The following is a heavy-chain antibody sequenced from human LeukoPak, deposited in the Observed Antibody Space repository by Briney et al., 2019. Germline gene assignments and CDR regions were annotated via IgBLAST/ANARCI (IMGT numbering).Heavy chain of an antibody. V-gene: IGHV1-46*01. Sequence: ASVKVSCKASGYTFTSYYMHWVRQAPGQGLEWMGIISPSGGSTSCAQKFQGRVTMTRDTSTSTVYMELSSLRSEDTAVYYCARDSPPAAIRWWGQGTLVTVSS. CDR1: GYTFTSYY. CDR3: ARDSPPAAIRW. D-gene: IGHD2-2*02. J-gene: IGHJ4*02. CDR2: ISPSGGST.